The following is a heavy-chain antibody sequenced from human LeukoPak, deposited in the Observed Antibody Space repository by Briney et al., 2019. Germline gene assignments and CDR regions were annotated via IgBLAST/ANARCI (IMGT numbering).Heavy chain of an antibody. CDR2: IYYSGST. Sequence: SETLSRTCTVSGGSISSSSYYWGWIRQPPGKGLEWIGSIYYSGSTYYNPSLKSRVTISVDTSKNQFSLKLSSVTAADTAVYYCASGGELVWFDPWGQGTLVTVSS. J-gene: IGHJ5*02. CDR1: GGSISSSSYY. D-gene: IGHD1-7*01. CDR3: ASGGELVWFDP. V-gene: IGHV4-39*01.